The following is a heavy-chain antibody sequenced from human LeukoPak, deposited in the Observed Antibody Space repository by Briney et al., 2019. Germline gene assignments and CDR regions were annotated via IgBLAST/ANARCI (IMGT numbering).Heavy chain of an antibody. CDR3: ARDRRISVYREI. V-gene: IGHV3-66*01. Sequence: GGSLRLSCAASGFTFSSYGMHWVRQAPGKGLEWVSVIYSGGSTYYADSVKGRFTISRDNSKNTLYLQMNSLRAEDTAVYYCARDRRISVYREIWGQGTMVTVSS. CDR2: IYSGGST. CDR1: GFTFSSYG. J-gene: IGHJ3*02. D-gene: IGHD2-15*01.